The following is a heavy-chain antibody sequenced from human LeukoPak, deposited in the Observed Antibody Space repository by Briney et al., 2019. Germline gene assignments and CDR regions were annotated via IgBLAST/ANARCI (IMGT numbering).Heavy chain of an antibody. V-gene: IGHV3-23*01. D-gene: IGHD3-9*01. CDR2: ISGSGGNT. CDR1: GFTFSTSA. Sequence: GGSLRLSCAASGFTFSTSAMSWVRQVPGTGLEWVSTISGSGGNTHYADSVTGRFTISRDNSKNTLYLQMNSLRAEDTATYYCAKDPGWYLDYWGQGTLVTVS. CDR3: AKDPGWYLDY. J-gene: IGHJ4*02.